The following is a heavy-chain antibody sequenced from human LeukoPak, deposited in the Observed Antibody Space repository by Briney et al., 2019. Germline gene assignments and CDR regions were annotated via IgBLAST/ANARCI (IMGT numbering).Heavy chain of an antibody. CDR3: ARDLHSPNCGGDCYYYGMDV. V-gene: IGHV4-31*03. D-gene: IGHD2-21*01. CDR1: GGSISSGGYY. CDR2: IYYSGST. Sequence: SETLSLTCTVSGGSISSGGYYWSWIRQHPGKGLEWIGYIYYSGSTYYNPSLKSRVTISVDTSKNQFSLKLSSVTAADTAVYYCARDLHSPNCGGDCYYYGMDVWGQGTTVTVSS. J-gene: IGHJ6*02.